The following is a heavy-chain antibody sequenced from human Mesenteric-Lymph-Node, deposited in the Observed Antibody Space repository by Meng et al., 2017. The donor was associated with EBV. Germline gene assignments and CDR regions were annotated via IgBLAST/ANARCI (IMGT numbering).Heavy chain of an antibody. J-gene: IGHJ4*02. V-gene: IGHV4-30-2*01. CDR1: GGSVSSGGYS. Sequence: QVPLEEPGPGLVKPSQTLSLTCAVSGGSVSSGGYSWSWIRQPPGKGLEWIGYIYHFGSPNYNPSLKSRVTISVDRSKNQFSLNLTSMTAADTAVYYCARRGIAEGFDFWGQGTLVTVSS. CDR2: IYHFGSP. CDR3: ARRGIAEGFDF.